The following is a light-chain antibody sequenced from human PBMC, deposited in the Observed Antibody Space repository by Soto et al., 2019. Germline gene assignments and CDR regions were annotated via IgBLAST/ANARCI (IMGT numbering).Light chain of an antibody. V-gene: IGKV3-15*01. J-gene: IGKJ4*01. CDR1: QSLSSN. CDR3: QQYNHWPRMLS. Sequence: EIVLTQSPATLYVSPGERATLSCRASQSLSSNVAWYQQRPRQAPRLLIFDTSSRASDVPARFSGGGSGTEFTLTIASLQSEDFAIYYCQQYNHWPRMLSFGGGTTVELK. CDR2: DTS.